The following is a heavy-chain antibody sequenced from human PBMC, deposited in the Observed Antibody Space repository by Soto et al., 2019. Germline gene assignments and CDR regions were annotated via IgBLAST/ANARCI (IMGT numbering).Heavy chain of an antibody. CDR3: TRGAGAPWVRFDS. CDR1: GYSITSGFY. J-gene: IGHJ4*02. CDR2: ISYSAKT. Sequence: SETLSLTCGVSGYSITSGFYWGWVRQSPGKGLEWIGTISYSAKTFNNPSLASRFSMAVDSSKNQFSLRLTSVTAADTALYYCTRGAGAPWVRFDSWGRGILVTVSS. V-gene: IGHV4-38-2*01. D-gene: IGHD3-16*01.